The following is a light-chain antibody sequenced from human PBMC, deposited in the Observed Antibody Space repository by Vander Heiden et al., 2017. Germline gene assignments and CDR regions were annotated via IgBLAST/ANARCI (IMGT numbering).Light chain of an antibody. CDR3: QQYDNLPPFT. CDR2: DAS. J-gene: IGKJ3*01. CDR1: QDISNY. Sequence: DIQMTQSPSSLSASVGDRFTIICQASQDISNYLNWYQQKPGKAPKLLIFDASNFETGVASRFSGSGSGTDFTFTISSLQPEDIVTFYCQQYDNLPPFTFGPGTKVDIK. V-gene: IGKV1-33*01.